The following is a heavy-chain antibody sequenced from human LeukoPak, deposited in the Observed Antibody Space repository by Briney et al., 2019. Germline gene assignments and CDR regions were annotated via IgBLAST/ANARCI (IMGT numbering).Heavy chain of an antibody. CDR3: AKDRGSGPYATMSYFDY. CDR1: GFTVSNAW. V-gene: IGHV3-23*01. J-gene: IGHJ4*02. CDR2: ISGSGGST. D-gene: IGHD3-10*01. Sequence: PGGSLRLSCAASGFTVSNAWMSWVRQAPGKGLEWVSAISGSGGSTYYADSVKGRFTISRDNSKNTLYLQMNSLRAEDTAVYYCAKDRGSGPYATMSYFDYWGQGTLVTVSS.